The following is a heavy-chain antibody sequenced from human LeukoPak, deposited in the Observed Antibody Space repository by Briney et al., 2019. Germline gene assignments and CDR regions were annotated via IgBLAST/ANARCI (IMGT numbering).Heavy chain of an antibody. CDR1: GFTFSSYS. CDR3: ARDRYSSGWYDY. Sequence: GGSLRLSCAASGFTFSSYSMNWVRQAPGKGLEWVSSISSSSSYIYYADSVKGRFAVSRDNAKNSLYLQMNSLRAEDTAVYYCARDRYSSGWYDYWGQGTLVTVSS. V-gene: IGHV3-21*01. J-gene: IGHJ4*02. D-gene: IGHD6-19*01. CDR2: ISSSSSYI.